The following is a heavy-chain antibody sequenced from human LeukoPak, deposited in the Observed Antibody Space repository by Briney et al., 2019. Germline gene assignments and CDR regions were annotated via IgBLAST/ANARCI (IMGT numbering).Heavy chain of an antibody. CDR1: GGSFSGYY. CDR3: ARASGDCSSTSCSHDAFDI. J-gene: IGHJ3*02. V-gene: IGHV4-34*01. Sequence: SETLSLTCAVYGGSFSGYYWSWIRQPPGKGLEWIGEINHSGSTNYNPSLKSRVTISVDKSKNQFSLKLSSVTAADTAVYYCARASGDCSSTSCSHDAFDIWGQGTMVTVSS. CDR2: INHSGST. D-gene: IGHD2-2*01.